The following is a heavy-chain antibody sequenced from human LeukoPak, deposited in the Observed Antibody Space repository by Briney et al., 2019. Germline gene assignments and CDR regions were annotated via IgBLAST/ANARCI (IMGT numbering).Heavy chain of an antibody. CDR2: ISGSGSST. CDR3: AKADGSYKTLIDY. J-gene: IGHJ4*02. Sequence: GGSLRLSCAASGFTFSICDMNWVRQAPGKGLEWVSGISGSGSSTYYADSVKGRFTISRDSSKNTVHLQMNSLRAEDTAIYYCAKADGSYKTLIDYWGQGTLVTVSS. CDR1: GFTFSICD. V-gene: IGHV3-23*01. D-gene: IGHD3-10*01.